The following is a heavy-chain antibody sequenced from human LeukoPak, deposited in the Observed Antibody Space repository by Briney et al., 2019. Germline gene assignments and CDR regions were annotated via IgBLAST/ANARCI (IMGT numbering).Heavy chain of an antibody. CDR3: ARGHCSSTSCYAGYYYYYGMDV. J-gene: IGHJ6*02. D-gene: IGHD2-2*01. Sequence: GGSLRLSCAASGFTFSSYGMHWVRQAPGKGLEWVAVIWYDGSDKYYADSVKGRFTISRDNSKNTLYLQMNSLRAEDTAVYYCARGHCSSTSCYAGYYYYYGMDVWGQGTTVTVSS. V-gene: IGHV3-33*01. CDR1: GFTFSSYG. CDR2: IWYDGSDK.